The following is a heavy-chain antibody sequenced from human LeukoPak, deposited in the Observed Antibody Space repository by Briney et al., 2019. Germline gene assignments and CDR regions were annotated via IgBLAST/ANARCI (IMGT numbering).Heavy chain of an antibody. V-gene: IGHV3-7*01. CDR1: GFTFSSYY. Sequence: GGSLRLSCAASGFTFSSYYMSWVRQAPGKGLEWVANIKRDGGETYYLDSVKGRFTISRDNAKNSLYLQISTLRAEDTAVYYCARGPSGSKPNWFDPWGQGTLVTVSS. CDR3: ARGPSGSKPNWFDP. D-gene: IGHD1-26*01. J-gene: IGHJ5*02. CDR2: IKRDGGET.